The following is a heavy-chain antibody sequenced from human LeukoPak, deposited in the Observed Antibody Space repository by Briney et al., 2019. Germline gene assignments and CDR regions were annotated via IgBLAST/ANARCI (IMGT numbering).Heavy chain of an antibody. Sequence: SQTLSLTCTVSGGSISSGDYYWSWIRQPPGKGLEWIGYIYYSGSTYYHPSLKSRVTISVDTSKNQFSLKLSSVTAADTAVYYCARYCSSTSGFFDAFDIWGQGTVVTVSS. CDR3: ARYCSSTSGFFDAFDI. CDR1: GGSISSGDYY. V-gene: IGHV4-30-4*08. J-gene: IGHJ3*02. CDR2: IYYSGST. D-gene: IGHD2-2*01.